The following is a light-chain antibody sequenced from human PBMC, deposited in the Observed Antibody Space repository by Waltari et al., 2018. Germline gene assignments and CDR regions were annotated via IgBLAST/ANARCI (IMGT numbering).Light chain of an antibody. J-gene: IGKJ1*01. CDR2: KVS. V-gene: IGKV1-5*03. CDR1: ESVKTW. Sequence: DIQMTQSPSALSASIGERVTISCRASESVKTWLAWYQQKPGRAPKVLIYKVSDLQDGVPARCSGSGAGTEFTITISSLQPDDFATYYCQQYNSGWSFGQGTKVQIK. CDR3: QQYNSGWS.